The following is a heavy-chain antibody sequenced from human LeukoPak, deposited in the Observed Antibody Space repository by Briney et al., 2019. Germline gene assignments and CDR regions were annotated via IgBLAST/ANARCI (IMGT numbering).Heavy chain of an antibody. CDR2: NYTAGNT. CDR3: AGDNYGLGSLDY. D-gene: IGHD3-10*01. Sequence: GGSLRLFCAASGFTVSGTYMSWVRQAPGKGLEWVSVNYTAGNTFYADSVKGRFTISRDNSKNTLYLQMNSLRAEDTAVYYCAGDNYGLGSLDYWGQGTLVTVSS. V-gene: IGHV3-53*01. CDR1: GFTVSGTY. J-gene: IGHJ4*02.